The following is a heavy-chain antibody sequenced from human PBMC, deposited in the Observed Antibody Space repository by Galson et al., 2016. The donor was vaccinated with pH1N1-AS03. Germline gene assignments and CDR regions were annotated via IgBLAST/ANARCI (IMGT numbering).Heavy chain of an antibody. CDR2: INGDATTT. CDR1: GFSFSTYW. D-gene: IGHD6-19*01. Sequence: SLRLSCAASGFSFSTYWMYWVRQAPGKGLVWLARINGDATTTNYADSVSGRFTISRNNAKNTLHLQMNSLRVEDTANYFCAKEVGSSGWFDACDLWGQGTVVTVSS. CDR3: AKEVGSSGWFDACDL. J-gene: IGHJ3*01. V-gene: IGHV3-74*01.